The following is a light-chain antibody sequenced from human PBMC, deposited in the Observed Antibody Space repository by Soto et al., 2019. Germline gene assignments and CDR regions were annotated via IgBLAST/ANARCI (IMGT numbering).Light chain of an antibody. V-gene: IGKV3-20*01. CDR1: QSVGKNY. J-gene: IGKJ4*01. CDR2: DAS. Sequence: EIVLTQSPATLSLSPGERATLSCRASQSVGKNYLGWYQQKPGQAPRLLVYDASTRATGVPDRFSGSGSGTDFTLTISRLXXEDFAVYYCQQYAYSPLTFGGGTKVE. CDR3: QQYAYSPLT.